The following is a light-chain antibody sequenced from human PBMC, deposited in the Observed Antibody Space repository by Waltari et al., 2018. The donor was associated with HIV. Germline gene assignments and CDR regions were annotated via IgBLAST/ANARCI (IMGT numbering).Light chain of an antibody. J-gene: IGLJ2*01. CDR3: AVLDDTLGGGV. Sequence: QSVLTQPPSASGTPGQKVTISCSGGTANIGANFVFWFQQFPGTAPKLLIYRDNLRHSGVPARFSGSKSGTSASLTISGLRSDDEAHYFCAVLDDTLGGGVFGVGTKLTVL. V-gene: IGLV1-47*01. CDR2: RDN. CDR1: TANIGANF.